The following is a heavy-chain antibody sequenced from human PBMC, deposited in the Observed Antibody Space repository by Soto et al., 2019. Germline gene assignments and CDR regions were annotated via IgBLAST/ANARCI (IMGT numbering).Heavy chain of an antibody. Sequence: EVQLVESGGGLVQPGGSLRLSCAASGFTFSDHYMEWVRQAPGKGLEWVGRIRHKADSYTTEHAASVKGRFTISRDDSKNSLYLQMDNLKTDDTAVYYCARLGDRWFASWGQGPLVTVSS. D-gene: IGHD3-10*01. CDR2: IRHKADSYTT. J-gene: IGHJ5*01. V-gene: IGHV3-72*01. CDR1: GFTFSDHY. CDR3: ARLGDRWFAS.